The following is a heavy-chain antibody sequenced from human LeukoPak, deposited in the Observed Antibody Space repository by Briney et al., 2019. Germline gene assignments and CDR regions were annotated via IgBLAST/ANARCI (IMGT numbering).Heavy chain of an antibody. CDR3: ATSHDSAGNY. J-gene: IGHJ4*02. CDR2: IRHDGNAK. D-gene: IGHD2-15*01. CDR1: GFAFSDFW. Sequence: PGGSLRLSCAASGFAFSDFWMSWVRQAPGKGLEWVANIRHDGNAKNYVPSVRGRFTISRDNAKNSLYLQMNSLTVEDTAVYYCATSHDSAGNYWGQGTLVTVSS. V-gene: IGHV3-7*01.